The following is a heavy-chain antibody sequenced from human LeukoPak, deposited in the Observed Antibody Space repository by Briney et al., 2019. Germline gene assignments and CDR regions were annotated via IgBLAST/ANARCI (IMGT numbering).Heavy chain of an antibody. V-gene: IGHV4-59*01. J-gene: IGHJ4*02. CDR1: GGSISSYY. D-gene: IGHD3-22*01. CDR3: ARGPPPQRFGGPYYKGYFEN. CDR2: IYYSGST. Sequence: SETLSLTCTVSGGSISSYYWSWIRQPPGKGLEWIGYIYYSGSTNYNPSLKSRVTISVDTSKNQFSLKLSSVTAADTAVYYCARGPPPQRFGGPYYKGYFENWGQGTLVTVSS.